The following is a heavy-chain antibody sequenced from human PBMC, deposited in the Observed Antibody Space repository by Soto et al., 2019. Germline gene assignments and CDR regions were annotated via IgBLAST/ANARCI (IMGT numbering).Heavy chain of an antibody. D-gene: IGHD6-13*01. J-gene: IGHJ5*02. CDR1: GFTFSSYG. V-gene: IGHV3-48*01. Sequence: GGSLRLSCAASGFTFSSYGMNGVRQAPGKGLEWVSYISSSSSTIYYEDSVKGRFTISRDNAKNSLYLQMNSLRAEDTDVYYCARDSFERSSPNWFDPWGQGTLVTVSS. CDR2: ISSSSSTI. CDR3: ARDSFERSSPNWFDP.